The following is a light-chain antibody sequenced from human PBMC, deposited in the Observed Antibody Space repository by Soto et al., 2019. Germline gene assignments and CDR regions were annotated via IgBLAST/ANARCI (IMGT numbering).Light chain of an antibody. Sequence: QSVLTQPPSVSAAPGQKVTISCSGSSSNIGGNSVSWYQQLPGTAPKLLIYDDNKRPSGIPDRFSGSKSGTSATLGITGFQADDETDYYCKSHTRSDTRVFGTGTKVIVL. J-gene: IGLJ1*01. CDR3: KSHTRSDTRV. CDR1: SSNIGGNS. CDR2: DDN. V-gene: IGLV1-51*01.